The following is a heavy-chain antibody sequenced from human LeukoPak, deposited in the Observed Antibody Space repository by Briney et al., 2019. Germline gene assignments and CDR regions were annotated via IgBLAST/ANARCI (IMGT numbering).Heavy chain of an antibody. Sequence: GGSLRLSCAASGFTFSRYWMSWVRQAPGKGLEWVANIKQDGSQKSYVDSVKGRFTISRDNANNLLYLQMSSLRTEDTAVYYCTRDRLGYTFGPAAFDIWGLGTMVTVSS. CDR2: IKQDGSQK. CDR1: GFTFSRYW. V-gene: IGHV3-7*03. CDR3: TRDRLGYTFGPAAFDI. J-gene: IGHJ3*02. D-gene: IGHD5-18*01.